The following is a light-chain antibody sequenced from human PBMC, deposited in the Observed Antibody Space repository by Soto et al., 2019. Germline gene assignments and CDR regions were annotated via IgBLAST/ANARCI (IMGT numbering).Light chain of an antibody. V-gene: IGKV3D-20*02. CDR1: QSVSSSY. J-gene: IGKJ3*01. CDR2: GAS. CDR3: QQRSNWPPVFT. Sequence: EIVLTQSPGTLSLSPGERATLSCRASQSVSSSYLAWYQQKPGQAPRLLIYGASSRATGIPDRFSGSGSGTDFTLTISSLEPEDFAVYYCQQRSNWPPVFTFGPGT.